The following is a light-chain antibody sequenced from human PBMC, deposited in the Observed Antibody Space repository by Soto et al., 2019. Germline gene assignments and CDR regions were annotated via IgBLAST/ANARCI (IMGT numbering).Light chain of an antibody. Sequence: EIVVTQAPGTLPLSPGERATLSCRASQSFSSSYLAWYQQKSGQAPRLLLYGAYSRATGIPDRYSGSGSGTDFALTISSLEPEDVAVYYCQPYGSSRYPFGQATKLESK. CDR1: QSFSSSY. J-gene: IGKJ2*01. CDR2: GAY. V-gene: IGKV3-20*01. CDR3: QPYGSSRYP.